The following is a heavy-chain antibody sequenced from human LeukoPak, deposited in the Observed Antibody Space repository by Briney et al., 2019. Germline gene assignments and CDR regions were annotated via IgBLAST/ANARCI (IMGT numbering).Heavy chain of an antibody. J-gene: IGHJ4*02. V-gene: IGHV3-23*01. Sequence: PGGSLRLSCAASGFTFSSYAMSWVRQAPGKGLEWVSAISGSGGSTYYADSVKGRFTISRDNSKNTLYLQMNSLRAEDTAVYYRAKDPLLRYFDWLPDYFDYWGQGTLVTVSS. CDR3: AKDPLLRYFDWLPDYFDY. CDR1: GFTFSSYA. D-gene: IGHD3-9*01. CDR2: ISGSGGST.